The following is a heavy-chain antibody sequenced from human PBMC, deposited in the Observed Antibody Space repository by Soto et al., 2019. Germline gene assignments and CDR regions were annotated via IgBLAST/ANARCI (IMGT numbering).Heavy chain of an antibody. V-gene: IGHV4-59*01. D-gene: IGHD4-17*01. Sequence: QVQLQESGPGLVKPSETLSLTCTVSGGSISSYYWSWIRQPPGKGLEWIGYIYYSGSTNYNPSLKSRVTISVDTSKNQFALKLSSVTAADTAVYYCARGHGDYPWFDPWGQGTLVTVSS. CDR2: IYYSGST. CDR3: ARGHGDYPWFDP. CDR1: GGSISSYY. J-gene: IGHJ5*02.